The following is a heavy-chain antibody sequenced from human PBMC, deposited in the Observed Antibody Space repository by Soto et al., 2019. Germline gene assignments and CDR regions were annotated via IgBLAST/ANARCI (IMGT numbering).Heavy chain of an antibody. CDR1: GYTFTNYD. J-gene: IGHJ4*02. CDR3: EVPAAGD. D-gene: IGHD2-15*01. CDR2: VSPDHGNA. Sequence: QVQVVQSKAEVKKPGASVKVSCKTSGYTFTNYDINWVRQAPGQGLEWMGWVSPDHGNAGYAPQFKGRITMTSDTSTSTVYMELNNLSADDTAVYFCEVPAAGDWGQGNMVTVSS. V-gene: IGHV1-8*01.